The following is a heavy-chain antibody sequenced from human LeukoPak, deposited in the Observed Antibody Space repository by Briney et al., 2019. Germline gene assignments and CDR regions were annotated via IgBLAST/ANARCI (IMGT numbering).Heavy chain of an antibody. Sequence: PSETLSLTCIVSGPSMSGYYWTWIRQPPGKGLEWIGHTFSSGATTYNPSLKSRVTISVDTSRSQFSLNLSSVTAADTAVYSCARRSKNGYFLDSWGQGILVTVSS. CDR2: TFSSGAT. V-gene: IGHV4-4*09. J-gene: IGHJ4*02. CDR1: GPSMSGYY. D-gene: IGHD5-24*01. CDR3: ARRSKNGYFLDS.